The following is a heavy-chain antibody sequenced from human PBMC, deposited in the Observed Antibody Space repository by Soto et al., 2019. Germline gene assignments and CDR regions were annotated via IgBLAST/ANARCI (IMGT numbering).Heavy chain of an antibody. Sequence: GGSLRLSCAASGFTFSSYAMSWVRQAPGKGLEWVSAISGSGGSTYYADSVKGRFTISRDNSKNTLYLQMNSLRAEDTAVYYCAKDRTNYYDSSGYSPDAFYIWGQGTMVTVSS. CDR1: GFTFSSYA. D-gene: IGHD3-22*01. J-gene: IGHJ3*02. CDR3: AKDRTNYYDSSGYSPDAFYI. V-gene: IGHV3-23*01. CDR2: ISGSGGST.